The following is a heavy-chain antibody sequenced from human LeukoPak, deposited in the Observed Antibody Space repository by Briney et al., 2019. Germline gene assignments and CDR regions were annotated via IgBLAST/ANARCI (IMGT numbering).Heavy chain of an antibody. CDR1: GFTFSSYA. CDR2: ISGSGGST. CDR3: AKDWTGTKPLDL. D-gene: IGHD3/OR15-3a*01. V-gene: IGHV3-23*01. Sequence: GGSLRLSCAASGFTFSSYAMSWVRQAPGKGLDWVSGISGSGGSTYYADSVKGRFTISRDNSKNTLYLQMNSLRAEDTAVYYCAKDWTGTKPLDLWGRGTLVTVSS. J-gene: IGHJ2*01.